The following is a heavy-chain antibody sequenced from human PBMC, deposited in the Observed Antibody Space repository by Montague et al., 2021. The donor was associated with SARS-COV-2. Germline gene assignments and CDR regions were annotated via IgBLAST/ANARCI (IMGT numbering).Heavy chain of an antibody. Sequence: PALVKPTQTLTLTCTFSGFSLSTPNVGVGWIRQPPGKALEWVAVIYSNDEKRYSPSLRNRLTITKDTAQNQVVLTMTNMDPVDTATYYCAHSYGDYLFDYWGQGTLVTVSS. V-gene: IGHV2-5*01. CDR1: GFSLSTPNVG. CDR3: AHSYGDYLFDY. J-gene: IGHJ4*02. CDR2: IYSNDEK. D-gene: IGHD4-17*01.